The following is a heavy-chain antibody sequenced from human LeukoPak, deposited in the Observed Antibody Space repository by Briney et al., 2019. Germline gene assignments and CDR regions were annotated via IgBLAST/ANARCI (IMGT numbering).Heavy chain of an antibody. J-gene: IGHJ4*02. D-gene: IGHD4-17*01. Sequence: ASVKVSCKTSGYTFSNYYIHWVRQAPGPGLEWMGIFNPSGGSTSYAQKFRGRVTMIGDTSTSTVYMELSSLRSEDTAVYYCARDSATVTSYGFLEYYFDYWGQGTLVTVSS. V-gene: IGHV1-46*01. CDR1: GYTFSNYY. CDR2: FNPSGGST. CDR3: ARDSATVTSYGFLEYYFDY.